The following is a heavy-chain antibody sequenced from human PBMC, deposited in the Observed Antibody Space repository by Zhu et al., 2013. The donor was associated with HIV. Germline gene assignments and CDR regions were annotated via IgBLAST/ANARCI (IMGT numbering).Heavy chain of an antibody. V-gene: IGHV1-69*01. CDR2: IIPIFGTA. D-gene: IGHD5-12*01. CDR1: GGTFSSYA. CDR3: ARVYSGYDPLNYYGMDV. J-gene: IGHJ6*01. Sequence: QVQLVQSGAEVKKPGSSVKVSCKASGGTFSSYAISWVRQAPGQGLEWMGGIIPIFGTANYAQKFQGRVTITADESTSTAYMELSSLRSEDTAVYYCARVYSGYDPLNYYGMDVWGPRGPRSPSPQ.